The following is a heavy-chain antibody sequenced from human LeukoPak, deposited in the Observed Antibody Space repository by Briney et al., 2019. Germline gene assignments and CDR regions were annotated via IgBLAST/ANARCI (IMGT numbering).Heavy chain of an antibody. Sequence: ASVKVSCKASGYTFTGYYMHWVRQAPGQGLEWMGRINPNSGGTNYAQKSQGRVTMTRDTSISTAYMELSRLRSDDTAVYYCARQPSDYYDSSGYFDYWGQGTLVTVSS. J-gene: IGHJ4*02. D-gene: IGHD3-22*01. CDR3: ARQPSDYYDSSGYFDY. CDR2: INPNSGGT. CDR1: GYTFTGYY. V-gene: IGHV1-2*06.